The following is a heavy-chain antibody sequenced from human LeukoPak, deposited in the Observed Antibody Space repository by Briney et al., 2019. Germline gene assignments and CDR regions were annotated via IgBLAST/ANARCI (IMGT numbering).Heavy chain of an antibody. V-gene: IGHV1-8*03. CDR3: ARSRSGSSEEFDY. J-gene: IGHJ4*02. D-gene: IGHD1-26*01. Sequence: ASVKVSCKASGYTFTSYDINWVRQATGQGLECMGWMNPNSGNTGYAQKFQGRVTITRNTSISTAYMELSSLRSEDTAVYYCARSRSGSSEEFDYWGQGTLVTVSS. CDR1: GYTFTSYD. CDR2: MNPNSGNT.